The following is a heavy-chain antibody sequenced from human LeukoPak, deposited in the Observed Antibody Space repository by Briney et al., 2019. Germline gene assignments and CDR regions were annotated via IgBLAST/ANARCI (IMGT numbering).Heavy chain of an antibody. Sequence: PSETLSLTCTVSGGFINSSGYYWGWIRQPPGKGLQWIGSIYYSGSTYYNPSLKSRLTISVDTSKNQFSLKLSSVTAADTAVYYCARRRNDGIVFDYWGQGTLVTVSS. CDR2: IYYSGST. J-gene: IGHJ4*02. CDR1: GGFINSSGYY. V-gene: IGHV4-39*01. D-gene: IGHD1-1*01. CDR3: ARRRNDGIVFDY.